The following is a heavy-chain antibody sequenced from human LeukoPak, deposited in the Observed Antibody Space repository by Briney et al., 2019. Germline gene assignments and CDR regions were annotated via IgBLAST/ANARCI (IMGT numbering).Heavy chain of an antibody. J-gene: IGHJ3*01. V-gene: IGHV3-30-3*01. CDR3: AEEEGIAAY. Sequence: PGGSLRLSCAASGFTFSSYAMHWVRQAPGKGLEWVAVISYDGSNKYYADSVKGRFTISRDNSKNTLYLQMNSLRAEDTAVYYCAEEEGIAAYWGQGTMVTVSS. CDR2: ISYDGSNK. D-gene: IGHD6-13*01. CDR1: GFTFSSYA.